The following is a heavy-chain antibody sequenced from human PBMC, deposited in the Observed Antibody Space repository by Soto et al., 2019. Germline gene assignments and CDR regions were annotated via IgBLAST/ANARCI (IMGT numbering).Heavy chain of an antibody. D-gene: IGHD2-21*02. CDR2: ITASGATT. CDR3: AKEEPSVTDAFDI. J-gene: IGHJ3*02. CDR1: GFTFCRFG. Sequence: PGGSLSLSCAASGFTFCRFGMNWVRQAPGKSLEWVSFITASGATTYYADSVKGRFSISRDNAKDMLYLQMNSLRGDDTAVYYCAKEEPSVTDAFDIWGQGTTVTVSS. V-gene: IGHV3-23*01.